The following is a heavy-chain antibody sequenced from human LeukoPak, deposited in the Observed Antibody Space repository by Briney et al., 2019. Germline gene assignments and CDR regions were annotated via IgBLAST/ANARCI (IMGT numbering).Heavy chain of an antibody. D-gene: IGHD3-10*01. J-gene: IGHJ4*02. CDR1: GFTFSSYS. V-gene: IGHV3-21*01. Sequence: GGSLRLSCAASGFTFSSYSMNWVRQAPGKGLEWVSSISSSSSYIYYADSVKGRFAISRDNAKNSLYLQMNSLRAEDTAVYYCARDLGRAYYGSGSYDYWGQGTLVTVSS. CDR2: ISSSSSYI. CDR3: ARDLGRAYYGSGSYDY.